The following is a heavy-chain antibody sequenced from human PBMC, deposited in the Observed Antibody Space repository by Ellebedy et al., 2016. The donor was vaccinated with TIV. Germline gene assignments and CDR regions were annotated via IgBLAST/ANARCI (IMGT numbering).Heavy chain of an antibody. CDR2: VSYDGKNK. D-gene: IGHD1-1*01. V-gene: IGHV3-30*03. J-gene: IGHJ4*02. CDR3: AESGDTTPLDY. Sequence: GGSLRLSCAASGFTFSNYGMHWVRQAPGKGLEWVAVVSYDGKNKYYADSVKGRFTISRDNSKNTLILQVNSLRAEDTAVYYCAESGDTTPLDYWGQGTLVTVSS. CDR1: GFTFSNYG.